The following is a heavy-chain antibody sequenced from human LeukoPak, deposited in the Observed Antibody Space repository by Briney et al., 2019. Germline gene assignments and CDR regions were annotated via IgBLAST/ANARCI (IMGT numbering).Heavy chain of an antibody. CDR1: GYSISSGYY. J-gene: IGHJ3*02. Sequence: SETLSLTCAVSGYSISSGYYWSWIRQPPGKGLEWIGSIYHSGSTYYNPSLKSRVTISVDTSKNQFSLKLSSVTAADTAVYYCARPYYDFWSGFDAFDIWGQGTMVTVSS. V-gene: IGHV4-38-2*01. CDR2: IYHSGST. D-gene: IGHD3-3*01. CDR3: ARPYYDFWSGFDAFDI.